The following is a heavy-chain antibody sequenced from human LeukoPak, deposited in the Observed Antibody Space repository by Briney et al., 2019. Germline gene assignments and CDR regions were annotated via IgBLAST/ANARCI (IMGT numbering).Heavy chain of an antibody. CDR1: GGSFSGYY. CDR3: ARTNSGSYLSRLRKVYYFDY. CDR2: IYYSGST. D-gene: IGHD1-26*01. J-gene: IGHJ4*02. Sequence: SETLSLTCAVYGGSFSGYYWSWIRQPPGKGLEWIGYIYYSGSTNYNPSLKSRVTISADTSKNQFSLKLSSVTAADTAVYYCARTNSGSYLSRLRKVYYFDYWGQGTLVTVSS. V-gene: IGHV4-59*08.